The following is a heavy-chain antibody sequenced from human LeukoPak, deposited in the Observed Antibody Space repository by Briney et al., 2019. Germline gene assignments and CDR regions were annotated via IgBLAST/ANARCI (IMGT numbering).Heavy chain of an antibody. V-gene: IGHV3-23*01. D-gene: IGHD3-9*01. CDR1: GFTFSSYA. CDR3: ARGPDYDILADYFDY. CDR2: ISGSGGST. J-gene: IGHJ4*02. Sequence: KPGGSLRLSCAASGFTFSSYAMSWVRQAPGKGLEWVSAISGSGGSTYYADSVKGRFTISRDNSKNTLFLQMNSLRPEDTAVYYCARGPDYDILADYFDYWGQGTLVTVSS.